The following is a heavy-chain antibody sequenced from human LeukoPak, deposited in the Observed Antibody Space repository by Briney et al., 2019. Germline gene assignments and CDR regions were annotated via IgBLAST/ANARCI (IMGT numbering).Heavy chain of an antibody. D-gene: IGHD3-10*01. CDR1: EFTFSSYE. CDR2: ISSSGSTI. J-gene: IGHJ4*02. CDR3: ARDAMVRGVISRWDY. V-gene: IGHV3-48*03. Sequence: PGGSLRLSCAASEFTFSSYEMNWVRQAPGKGLEWVSYISSSGSTIYYADSVKGRFTISRDNAKNSLYLQMNSLRAEDTAVYYCARDAMVRGVISRWDYWGQGTLVTVSS.